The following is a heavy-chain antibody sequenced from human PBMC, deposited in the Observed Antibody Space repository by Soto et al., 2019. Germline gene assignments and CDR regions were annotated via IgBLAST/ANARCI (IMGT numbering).Heavy chain of an antibody. V-gene: IGHV4-59*08. CDR1: GDSIRSYY. J-gene: IGHJ3*01. CDR3: ARLSMITFGRIRQDAFDV. CDR2: IYYSGST. D-gene: IGHD3-16*01. Sequence: QVQLQESGPGLVKPSETLSLTCTVSGDSIRSYYWSWIRQPPGKGLEWIGYIYYSGSTNYNPSLKSRVTISVDTSKNQFSLKLSSVTAADTAVYYCARLSMITFGRIRQDAFDVWGQGTMVTVSS.